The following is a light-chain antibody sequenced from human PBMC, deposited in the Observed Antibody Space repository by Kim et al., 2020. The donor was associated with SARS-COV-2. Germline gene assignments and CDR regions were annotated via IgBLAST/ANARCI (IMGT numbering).Light chain of an antibody. Sequence: VAKGKTTSITGYRGKVGEKYDCRYQQKPGQSTVLVIYQDTKRPSGIPERFSGSNSGNTATLTISGTQAMDEADYYCQTWDSITVVFGGGTQLTVL. J-gene: IGLJ2*01. CDR3: QTWDSITVV. CDR1: KVGEKY. V-gene: IGLV3-1*01. CDR2: QDT.